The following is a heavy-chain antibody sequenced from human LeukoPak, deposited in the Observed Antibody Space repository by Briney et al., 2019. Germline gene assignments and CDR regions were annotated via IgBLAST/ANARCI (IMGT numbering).Heavy chain of an antibody. Sequence: PGTSLRLSCAASGFTFSNYAMNWVRQAPGKGLEWVAVISYDGTNQYYADSVKGRFTISRDNSKNTVFLQMNTLRAEDTALYYCARALWETKPSEPKYWGLGTLVTVSS. CDR3: ARALWETKPSEPKY. J-gene: IGHJ4*02. D-gene: IGHD1-26*01. CDR1: GFTFSNYA. V-gene: IGHV3-30*04. CDR2: ISYDGTNQ.